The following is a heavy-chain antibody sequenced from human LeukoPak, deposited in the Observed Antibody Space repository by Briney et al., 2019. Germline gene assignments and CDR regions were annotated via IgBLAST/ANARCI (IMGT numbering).Heavy chain of an antibody. V-gene: IGHV5-51*01. CDR3: AGRLRYFDWSLDV. CDR1: DSSFTSYW. D-gene: IGHD3-9*01. CDR2: IYPGDSAT. Sequence: GASLEISSKGSDSSFTSYWIGWVRQMPGKGLEWMGIIYPGDSATSYSPSSQGQVTISADKSISTAYLQWSSLNASDTAMYYCAGRLRYFDWSLDVWGKGTTVTVSS. J-gene: IGHJ6*04.